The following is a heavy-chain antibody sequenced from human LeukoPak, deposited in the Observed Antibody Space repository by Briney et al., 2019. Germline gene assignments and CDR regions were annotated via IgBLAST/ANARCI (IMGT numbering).Heavy chain of an antibody. CDR2: ISSSSSYT. J-gene: IGHJ4*02. D-gene: IGHD3-10*01. CDR1: GVTFSDYY. Sequence: KAGGSLRLSCAASGVTFSDYYMSWIRQAPGKGLEWVSYISSSSSYTNYADSVKGRFTISRDNAKNSLYLQMNSLRAEDTAVYYCARDLNGSENDYWGQGTLVTVSS. CDR3: ARDLNGSENDY. V-gene: IGHV3-11*06.